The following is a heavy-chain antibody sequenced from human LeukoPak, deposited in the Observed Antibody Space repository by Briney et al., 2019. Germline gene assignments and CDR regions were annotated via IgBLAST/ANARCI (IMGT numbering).Heavy chain of an antibody. Sequence: GGSLRLSCAASGFTFSSYWMSWVRQAPGKGLEWVANIKQDGSEKYYVDSVKGRFTISRDNAKNSLYLQMISLRAEDTAVYYCARDHYDILTGYYIDYWGQGTLVTVSS. D-gene: IGHD3-9*01. CDR2: IKQDGSEK. V-gene: IGHV3-7*03. CDR3: ARDHYDILTGYYIDY. CDR1: GFTFSSYW. J-gene: IGHJ4*02.